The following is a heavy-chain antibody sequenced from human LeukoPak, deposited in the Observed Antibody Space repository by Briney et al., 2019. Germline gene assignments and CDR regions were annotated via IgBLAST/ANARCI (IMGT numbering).Heavy chain of an antibody. CDR1: DGSFSGYY. D-gene: IGHD6-25*01. CDR2: INHSGST. Sequence: SETLSLTCAVYDGSFSGYYWSWIRQPPGKGLEWIGEINHSGSTNYNPTLKSRVTISVDTSKNQFSLKLSSVTVADTAVYYCARGPGIAALPRGAFDIWGQGTMVTVSS. CDR3: ARGPGIAALPRGAFDI. V-gene: IGHV4-34*01. J-gene: IGHJ3*02.